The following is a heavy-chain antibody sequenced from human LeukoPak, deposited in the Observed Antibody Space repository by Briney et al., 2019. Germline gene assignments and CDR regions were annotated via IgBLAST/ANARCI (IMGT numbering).Heavy chain of an antibody. V-gene: IGHV3-7*01. CDR2: IKQDGSEK. CDR3: GTRLNDYIAGIIFDH. D-gene: IGHD4-11*01. J-gene: IGHJ4*02. Sequence: GGSVRLSCAASGFTFSSYWMSWVRQAPGKGLEGVANIKQDGSEKYYVDSVKGRFTISRDNAKNSLYLQMNSMRAADTAVYYYGTRLNDYIAGIIFDHWGQGTLVTVSS. CDR1: GFTFSSYW.